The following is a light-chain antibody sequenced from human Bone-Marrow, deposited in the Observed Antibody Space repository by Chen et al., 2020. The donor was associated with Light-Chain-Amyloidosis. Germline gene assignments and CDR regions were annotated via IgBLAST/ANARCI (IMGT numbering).Light chain of an antibody. CDR3: FSSTSTSPVV. J-gene: IGLJ2*01. V-gene: IGLV2-14*01. CDR1: SSDIGDNKF. Sequence: QSALTQPASVSGSPGQWITISCTGTSSDIGDNKFVSWYQQRPGRAPKLLIFAVHNRPSGVSGRFSGSKVDNTASLTISGLRAEDEADYYCFSSTSTSPVVFGGGTKVTVL. CDR2: AVH.